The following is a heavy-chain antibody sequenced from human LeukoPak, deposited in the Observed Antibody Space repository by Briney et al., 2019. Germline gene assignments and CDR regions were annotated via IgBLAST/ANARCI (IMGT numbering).Heavy chain of an antibody. J-gene: IGHJ4*02. V-gene: IGHV3-15*01. CDR1: GFTFSNAW. CDR3: TTQGLLYYDILTGYPY. D-gene: IGHD3-9*01. Sequence: PGGSLRLSCAASGFTFSNAWMSWVRQAPGKGLEWVGRIKSKTDGGTTDYAAPVKGRFTISRDDSKNTLYLQTNSLKTEDTAVYYCTTQGLLYYDILTGYPYWGQGTLVTVSS. CDR2: IKSKTDGGTT.